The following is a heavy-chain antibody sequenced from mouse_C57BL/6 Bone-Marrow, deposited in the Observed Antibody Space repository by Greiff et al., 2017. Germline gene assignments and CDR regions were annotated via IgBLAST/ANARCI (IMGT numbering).Heavy chain of an antibody. CDR3: ARRVATDWYFDV. CDR1: GYTFTSYW. J-gene: IGHJ1*03. Sequence: QVQLQQPGAELVKPGASVKLSCKASGYTFTSYWMHWVKQRPGRGLEWIGRIDPNSGGTKYNEKFKSKATLTVDKPSSTAYMQRSSLTSEDSAVYYCARRVATDWYFDVWGTGTTVTVSS. CDR2: IDPNSGGT. D-gene: IGHD1-1*01. V-gene: IGHV1-72*01.